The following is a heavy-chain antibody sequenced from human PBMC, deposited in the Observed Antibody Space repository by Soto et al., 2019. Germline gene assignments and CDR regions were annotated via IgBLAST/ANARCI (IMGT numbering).Heavy chain of an antibody. CDR1: GGSVGSGEYY. CDR2: IYDSGIT. V-gene: IGHV4-30-4*01. CDR3: ARDVAHGYTENV. Sequence: QVQLQESGPGLVKPSQTLSLACTVSGGSVGSGEYYYSWIRQPPGKGLEWIGYIYDSGITNYTPSLNSRVTMSLDRSNNQVSLKLSSVTAADTAVYFCARDVAHGYTENVWGQGTMVTVSS. D-gene: IGHD5-18*01. J-gene: IGHJ3*01.